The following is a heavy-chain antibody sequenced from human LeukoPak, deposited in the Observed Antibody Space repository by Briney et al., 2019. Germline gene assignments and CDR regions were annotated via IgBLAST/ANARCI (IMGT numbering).Heavy chain of an antibody. D-gene: IGHD3-22*01. CDR1: GGSISSGGYY. CDR3: ARSYYDSRGGFINWFDP. Sequence: SQTLSLTCTVSGGSISSGGYYWSWIRQHPGEGLEWIGYIYYSGSTYYNPSLKSRVTISVDTSKNQFSLKLSSVTAADTAVYYCARSYYDSRGGFINWFDPWGQGTLVTVSS. CDR2: IYYSGST. J-gene: IGHJ5*02. V-gene: IGHV4-31*03.